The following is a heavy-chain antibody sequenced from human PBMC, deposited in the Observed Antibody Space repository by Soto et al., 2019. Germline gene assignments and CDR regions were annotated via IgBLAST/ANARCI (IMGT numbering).Heavy chain of an antibody. CDR3: AASIFYYGMDV. Sequence: GESLKISCKGSGYTFTNYWIGWVRQMPGKGLEWMGIIYPGDSDTKYNPSFQGQVTISADKSITTTYLPWSSLKASDTAIYYCAASIFYYGMDVWGQGTTVTVSS. CDR2: IYPGDSDT. V-gene: IGHV5-51*01. CDR1: GYTFTNYW. J-gene: IGHJ6*02.